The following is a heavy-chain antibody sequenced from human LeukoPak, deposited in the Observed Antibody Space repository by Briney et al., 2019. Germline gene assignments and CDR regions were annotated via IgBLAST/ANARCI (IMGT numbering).Heavy chain of an antibody. CDR3: ARGPTVATIFDY. J-gene: IGHJ4*02. Sequence: SETLSLTCTVSGASISGHYLTWIRQPPGKGLEWIGYIYYSGSTYYNPSLKSRVTISVDTSKSQFSLKLSSVTAADTAVYYCARGPTVATIFDYWGQGTLVTVSS. CDR2: IYYSGST. D-gene: IGHD5-12*01. V-gene: IGHV4-59*08. CDR1: GASISGHY.